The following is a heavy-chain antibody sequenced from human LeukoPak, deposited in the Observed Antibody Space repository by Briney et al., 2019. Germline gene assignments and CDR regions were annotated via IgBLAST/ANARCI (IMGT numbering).Heavy chain of an antibody. D-gene: IGHD2-15*01. CDR2: IYTSGST. J-gene: IGHJ4*02. CDR1: GGSISSYY. V-gene: IGHV4-4*07. Sequence: SETLSLTCTVSGGSISSYYWSWIRQPAGKGLEWIGRIYTSGSTNYNPSLKSRVTMSVDTSKNQFSLQLNSVTPEDTAVYYCARDPGWLDFDYWGQGTLVTVSS. CDR3: ARDPGWLDFDY.